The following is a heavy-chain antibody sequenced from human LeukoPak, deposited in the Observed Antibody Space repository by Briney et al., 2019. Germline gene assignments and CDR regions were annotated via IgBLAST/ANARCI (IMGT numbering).Heavy chain of an antibody. CDR2: ISSSGSTI. Sequence: GGSLRLSCAASGFTFSDYYMSWIRQAPGKGLEWVSYISSSGSTIYYADSVKGRFAISRDNAKNSLYLQMNSLRAEDTAVYYCAKDNDSSGYYYDAFDIWGQGTMVTVSS. D-gene: IGHD3-22*01. CDR3: AKDNDSSGYYYDAFDI. J-gene: IGHJ3*02. CDR1: GFTFSDYY. V-gene: IGHV3-11*01.